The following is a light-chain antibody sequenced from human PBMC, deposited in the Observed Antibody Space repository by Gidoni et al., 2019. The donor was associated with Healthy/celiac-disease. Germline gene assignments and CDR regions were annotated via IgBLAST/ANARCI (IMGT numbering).Light chain of an antibody. CDR3: QQYNSYPLT. CDR1: QSISSW. Sequence: DIQRTQSPSTLSASVGDRVTITCRASQSISSWLAWYQQKPGTAPKLLIYKASSLESGVPSRFSGSGSGTEFTLTIRSLQPDDFATYYCQQYNSYPLTFGGGTKVEIK. V-gene: IGKV1-5*03. J-gene: IGKJ4*01. CDR2: KAS.